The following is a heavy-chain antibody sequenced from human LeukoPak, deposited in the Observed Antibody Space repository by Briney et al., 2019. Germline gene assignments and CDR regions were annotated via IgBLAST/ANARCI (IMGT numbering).Heavy chain of an antibody. CDR2: IYYSGST. Sequence: SETLSLTCTVPGGSINSRSYYWGWIRQPPGKGLEWIGNIYYSGSTYYNPSLKSRVTISVDTSKNQFSLKLSSVTAADTAVYYCARVNNAAAAGYYFDYWGQGTLVTVSS. J-gene: IGHJ4*02. D-gene: IGHD6-13*01. CDR3: ARVNNAAAAGYYFDY. CDR1: GGSINSRSYY. V-gene: IGHV4-39*07.